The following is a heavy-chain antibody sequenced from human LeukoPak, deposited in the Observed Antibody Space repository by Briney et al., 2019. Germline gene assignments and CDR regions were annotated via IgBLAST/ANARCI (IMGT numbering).Heavy chain of an antibody. V-gene: IGHV4-38-2*01. CDR2: IHHSGSA. D-gene: IGHD5-18*01. Sequence: SETLSLTCSVSGYSISSGYYWGWIRQPPGKGLEWIGTIHHSGSADDNPSLKSRVTISVDTSKNQFSLKLSSVTAADTAVYYCARCPTYSYGSKYFDYWGQGTLVTVSS. CDR3: ARCPTYSYGSKYFDY. CDR1: GYSISSGYY. J-gene: IGHJ4*02.